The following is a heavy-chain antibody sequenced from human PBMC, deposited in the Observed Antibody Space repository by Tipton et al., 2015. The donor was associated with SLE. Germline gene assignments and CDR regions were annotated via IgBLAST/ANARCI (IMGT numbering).Heavy chain of an antibody. V-gene: IGHV3-23*01. Sequence: SLRLSCAASGFTFSSYAMSWVRQAPGEGLEWVSAISGSGGSTYYADSVKGRFTISRDNAKNSLYLQMNSLRAEDTAVYYCARAPVDTAMFAEDHYYGMDVWGQGTTVTVSS. CDR2: ISGSGGST. CDR1: GFTFSSYA. D-gene: IGHD5-18*01. CDR3: ARAPVDTAMFAEDHYYGMDV. J-gene: IGHJ6*02.